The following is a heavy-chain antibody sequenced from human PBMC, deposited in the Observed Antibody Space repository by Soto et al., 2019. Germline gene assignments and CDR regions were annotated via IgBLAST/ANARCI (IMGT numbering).Heavy chain of an antibody. D-gene: IGHD3-22*01. J-gene: IGHJ1*01. CDR1: GFSLSTSGVG. CDR3: AHDTSYYYDSSGYYYPEYFQH. CDR2: IYWNDDK. V-gene: IGHV2-5*01. Sequence: QITLKESGPTLVKPTQPLTLTCTFSGFSLSTSGVGVGWIRQPPGKALEWLALIYWNDDKRYSPSLKSRLTITKDTSKNQVVLTMTNMDPVDTATYYCAHDTSYYYDSSGYYYPEYFQHWGQGTLVTVSS.